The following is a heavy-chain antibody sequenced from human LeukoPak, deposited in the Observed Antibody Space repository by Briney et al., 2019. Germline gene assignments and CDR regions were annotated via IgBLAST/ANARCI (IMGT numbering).Heavy chain of an antibody. Sequence: PSETLSLTCAVYGGSFSGYYWSWIRQHPGKGLERIGEINHSGSTNYNPSLKSRVTISVDTSKNQFSLKLSSVTAADTAVYYCARALGGGILSSSWSHGDFDYWGQGTLVTVSS. CDR2: INHSGST. CDR1: GGSFSGYY. D-gene: IGHD6-13*01. V-gene: IGHV4-34*01. J-gene: IGHJ4*02. CDR3: ARALGGGILSSSWSHGDFDY.